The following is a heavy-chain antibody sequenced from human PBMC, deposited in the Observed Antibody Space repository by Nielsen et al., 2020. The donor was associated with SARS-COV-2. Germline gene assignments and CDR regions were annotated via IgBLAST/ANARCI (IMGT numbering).Heavy chain of an antibody. Sequence: GGSLRLSCAASGFTFSSYGMHWVRQAPGKGLEWVAVIWYDGSNKYYADSVKGRFTISRDNSKNTLYLQMNSLRAEDTAVYYCAKDLRIGDIVATTDDYWGQGTLVTVSS. J-gene: IGHJ4*02. CDR3: AKDLRIGDIVATTDDY. V-gene: IGHV3-30*02. D-gene: IGHD5-12*01. CDR1: GFTFSSYG. CDR2: IWYDGSNK.